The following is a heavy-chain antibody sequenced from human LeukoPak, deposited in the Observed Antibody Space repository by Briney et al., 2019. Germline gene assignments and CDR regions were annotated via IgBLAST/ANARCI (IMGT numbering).Heavy chain of an antibody. V-gene: IGHV3-33*01. CDR3: VRGVGVSRFNYFDP. J-gene: IGHJ5*02. D-gene: IGHD6-13*01. CDR1: GFTFSSFG. Sequence: GGSLRLSCAASGFTFSSFGMHWVRQAPGKGLEWVAVIWYDASNKYYADSVKGRFTISRDNSKNTLFLQMNSLRDDDTAVYYCVRGVGVSRFNYFDPWGRGTLVIVSS. CDR2: IWYDASNK.